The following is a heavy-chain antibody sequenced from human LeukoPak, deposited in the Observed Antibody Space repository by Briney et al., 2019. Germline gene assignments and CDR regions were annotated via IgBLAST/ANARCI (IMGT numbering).Heavy chain of an antibody. J-gene: IGHJ5*02. D-gene: IGHD1-26*01. CDR3: AVRGDWFDP. CDR2: INHSGST. Sequence: SETLSLTCTVSGYSISSGYYWSWIRQPPGKGLEWIGEINHSGSTNYNPSLKSRITISVDTSKNQFSLKLSSVTAADTAVYYCAVRGDWFDPWGQGTLVTVSS. V-gene: IGHV4-38-2*02. CDR1: GYSISSGYY.